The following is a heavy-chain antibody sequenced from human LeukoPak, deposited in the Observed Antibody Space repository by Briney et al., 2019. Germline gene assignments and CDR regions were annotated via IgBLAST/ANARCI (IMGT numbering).Heavy chain of an antibody. CDR3: ARILSCSSSGSHWFDP. CDR1: GGSISSGGYY. D-gene: IGHD6-6*01. V-gene: IGHV4-30-2*01. Sequence: SETLSLTCTVSGGSISSGGYYWSWIRQPPGKGLEWIGYIYHSGSTYYNPSLKSRVTISVDRSKNQFSLKLGSVTAADTAVYYCARILSCSSSGSHWFDPWGQGTLVTVSS. CDR2: IYHSGST. J-gene: IGHJ5*02.